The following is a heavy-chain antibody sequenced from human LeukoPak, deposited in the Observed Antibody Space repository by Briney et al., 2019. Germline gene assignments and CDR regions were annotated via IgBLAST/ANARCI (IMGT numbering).Heavy chain of an antibody. CDR1: GFTFSSYA. J-gene: IGHJ4*02. CDR3: ARGGYYYDSSGHPDYFDY. D-gene: IGHD3-22*01. CDR2: XXXDGSNK. V-gene: IGHV3-30-3*01. Sequence: GSLRLSCAASGFTFSSYAMHWVRQAPGKGLXXXXXXXXDGSNKYYADSVKGRFTISRDNSKNTLYLQMNSLRAEDTAVYYCARGGYYYDSSGHPDYFDYWGQGTLVTVSS.